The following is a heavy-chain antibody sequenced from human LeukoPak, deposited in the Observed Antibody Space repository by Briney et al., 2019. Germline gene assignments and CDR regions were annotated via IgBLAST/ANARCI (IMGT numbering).Heavy chain of an antibody. D-gene: IGHD3-10*01. CDR2: IYSGGST. J-gene: IGHJ4*02. V-gene: IGHV3-66*01. CDR3: ARGLGSGSYVYYFDY. Sequence: GGSLRLSCAASGFTVSSNYMSWVRQAPGKGLEWVSVIYSGGSTYYADSVKGRFTISRDNSKNTLYLQMNSLRAEDTAVYYCARGLGSGSYVYYFDYWGQGTLVTVSS. CDR1: GFTVSSNY.